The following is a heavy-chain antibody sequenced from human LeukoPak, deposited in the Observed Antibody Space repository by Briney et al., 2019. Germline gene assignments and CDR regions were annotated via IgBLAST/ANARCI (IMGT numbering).Heavy chain of an antibody. D-gene: IGHD6-13*01. V-gene: IGHV4-31*03. CDR3: GRSGVTAAATVDY. CDR2: IYYSGST. J-gene: IGHJ4*02. CDR1: GGSISSSSYY. Sequence: SETLSLTCTVSGGSISSSSYYWSWIRQHPGKGLEWIGYIYYSGSTYYNPSLKTRVTILVDTSQNQFSLKLSSVTAADTAVYYCGRSGVTAAATVDYWGQGTLVTVSS.